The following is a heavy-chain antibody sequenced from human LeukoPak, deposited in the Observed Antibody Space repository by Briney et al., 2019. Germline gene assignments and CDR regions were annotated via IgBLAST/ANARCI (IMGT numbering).Heavy chain of an antibody. V-gene: IGHV3-11*04. Sequence: GGSLRLSCAASGFTFSDYYMSWIRQAPGKGLEWVSYISSSGSTIYYADSVKGRLTMYRDNAKNSLYLQMNSLRAEDTAVYYCARETDSTLFDYWGQGTLVTVSS. D-gene: IGHD2-2*01. J-gene: IGHJ4*02. CDR1: GFTFSDYY. CDR2: ISSSGSTI. CDR3: ARETDSTLFDY.